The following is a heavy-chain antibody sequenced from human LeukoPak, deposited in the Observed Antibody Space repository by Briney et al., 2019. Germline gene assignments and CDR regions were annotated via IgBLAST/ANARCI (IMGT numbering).Heavy chain of an antibody. CDR1: GFTFSSYG. D-gene: IGHD6-13*01. CDR3: AKDLSGHGIAAAGIDY. V-gene: IGHV3-30*02. J-gene: IGHJ4*02. Sequence: GGFLRLSCAASGFTFSSYGMHWVRQAPGKGLEWVAFIRYDGSNKYYADSVKGRFTISRDNSKNTLYLQMNSLRAEDTAVYYCAKDLSGHGIAAAGIDYWGQGTLVTVSS. CDR2: IRYDGSNK.